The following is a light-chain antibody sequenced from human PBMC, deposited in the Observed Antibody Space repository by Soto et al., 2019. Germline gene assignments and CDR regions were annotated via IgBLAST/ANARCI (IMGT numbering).Light chain of an antibody. CDR1: SNDVGGYNY. J-gene: IGLJ1*01. CDR3: SSYTSSSTYV. V-gene: IGLV2-14*01. Sequence: QSALTQPASVSGSPGQSITISCTGTSNDVGGYNYVSWYQQHPGKAPKLMIYEVSNRPSGVSNRFSGSKSGNTASLTISGFQAEDEADYYCSSYTSSSTYVFGTGTKVTVL. CDR2: EVS.